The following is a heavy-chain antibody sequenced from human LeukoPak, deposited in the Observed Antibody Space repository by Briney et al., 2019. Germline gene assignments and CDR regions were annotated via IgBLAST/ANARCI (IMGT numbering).Heavy chain of an antibody. CDR2: IDKHGSGK. CDR1: GFTFSTSW. CDR3: ARDRAEEKTWVEFDT. V-gene: IGHV3-7*01. J-gene: IGHJ5*02. Sequence: GGSLRLSCVASGFTFSTSWVTWVRQAPGKGLEWVANIDKHGSGKYCADSVKGRLAISRDNAKNTVYLQMNSLRDEDTAVYFCARDRAEEKTWVEFDTWGQGTLVTVSS.